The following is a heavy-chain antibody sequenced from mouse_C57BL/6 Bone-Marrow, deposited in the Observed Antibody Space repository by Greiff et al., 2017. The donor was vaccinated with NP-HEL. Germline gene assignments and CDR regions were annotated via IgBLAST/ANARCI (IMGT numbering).Heavy chain of an antibody. CDR2: ISDGGSYT. J-gene: IGHJ3*01. CDR1: GFTFSSYA. Sequence: EVMLVESGGGLVKPGGSLKLSCAASGFTFSSYAMSWVRQTPEKRLEWVATISDGGSYTYYPDNVKGRFTISRDNAKNNLYLQMSHLKSEDTAMYYCAQEGRVVEGFAYWGQGTLVTVSA. D-gene: IGHD1-1*01. CDR3: AQEGRVVEGFAY. V-gene: IGHV5-4*03.